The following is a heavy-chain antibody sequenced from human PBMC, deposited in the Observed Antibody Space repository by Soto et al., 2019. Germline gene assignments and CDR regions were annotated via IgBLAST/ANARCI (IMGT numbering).Heavy chain of an antibody. Sequence: PGGSLRLSCAASGFRFSDYSMNWVRQAPGRGLEWVSYISSSSFTIHYADSVEGRFAISRDNAKNSLYLQMNSLRVEDTAVYYCVRDYNDFWSGQFDDWGQGALVTGSS. J-gene: IGHJ5*02. CDR3: VRDYNDFWSGQFDD. CDR2: ISSSSFTI. D-gene: IGHD3-3*01. V-gene: IGHV3-48*01. CDR1: GFRFSDYS.